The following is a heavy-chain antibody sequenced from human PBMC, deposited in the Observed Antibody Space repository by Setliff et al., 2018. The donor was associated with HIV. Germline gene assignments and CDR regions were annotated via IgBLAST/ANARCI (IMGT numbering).Heavy chain of an antibody. CDR1: GYSISSGYY. J-gene: IGHJ6*03. Sequence: PSETLSLTCAVSGYSISSGYYWNWIRQPPGKGLEWIGEINPSGSTNYNPSLKSRVTISVDKAKNQFSLKLTSVTAADTAVYFCARGFGAPYLFSGYMDVWGKGTTVTVSS. D-gene: IGHD1-26*01. CDR3: ARGFGAPYLFSGYMDV. CDR2: INPSGST. V-gene: IGHV4-34*01.